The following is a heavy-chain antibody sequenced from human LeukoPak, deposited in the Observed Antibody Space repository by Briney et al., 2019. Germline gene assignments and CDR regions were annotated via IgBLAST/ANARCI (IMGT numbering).Heavy chain of an antibody. CDR1: GFTSSSYA. CDR3: AKQVAGSYSAFDY. Sequence: HPGGSLRLSCAASGFTSSSYAMSWVRQAPGKGLEWVSAISGSGGSTYYADSVKGRFTISRDNSKNTLYLQMNSLRAEDTAVYYCAKQVAGSYSAFDYWGQGTLVAVSS. D-gene: IGHD6-19*01. J-gene: IGHJ4*02. CDR2: ISGSGGST. V-gene: IGHV3-23*01.